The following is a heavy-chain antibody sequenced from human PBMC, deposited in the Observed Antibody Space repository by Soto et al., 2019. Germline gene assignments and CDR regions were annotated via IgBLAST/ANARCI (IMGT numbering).Heavy chain of an antibody. Sequence: SETLSLTCTVSGGAVSSGSYYWSWIRQPPGKGLEWIGYIYYSGSTNYNPSLKSRVTISVDTSKNQFSLKLSSVTAADTAVYYCARGSPLGFGVDWFDPWGQGTLVTVSS. D-gene: IGHD2-8*01. CDR1: GGAVSSGSYY. V-gene: IGHV4-61*01. J-gene: IGHJ5*02. CDR2: IYYSGST. CDR3: ARGSPLGFGVDWFDP.